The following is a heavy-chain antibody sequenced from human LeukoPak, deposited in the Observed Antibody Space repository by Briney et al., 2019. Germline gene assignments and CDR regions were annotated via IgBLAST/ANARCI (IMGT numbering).Heavy chain of an antibody. CDR3: ARQVGSYSSSWFFDY. CDR1: GGTFSSYA. D-gene: IGHD6-13*01. Sequence: ASVKVSCKASGGTFSSYAISWVRQAPGQGLEWMGGIIPIFGTANYAQKFQGRVTITADESTSTAYMELSSLRSEDTAVYYCARQVGSYSSSWFFDYWGQGTLVTVSS. V-gene: IGHV1-69*13. CDR2: IIPIFGTA. J-gene: IGHJ4*02.